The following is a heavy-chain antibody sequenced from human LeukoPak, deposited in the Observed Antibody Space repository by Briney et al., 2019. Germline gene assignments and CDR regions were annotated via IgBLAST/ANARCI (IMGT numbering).Heavy chain of an antibody. Sequence: QPGGSLRLSCAASGFTVSSNYMSWVRQAPGKGLEWVLVIYSGGSTYYADSVKGRVTISRDNSKNALYLQMDSLRAEDTAMYYCASGSGYNFGNFDYWGQGTLVTVSS. CDR2: IYSGGST. V-gene: IGHV3-66*01. J-gene: IGHJ4*02. CDR1: GFTVSSNY. CDR3: ASGSGYNFGNFDY. D-gene: IGHD5-18*01.